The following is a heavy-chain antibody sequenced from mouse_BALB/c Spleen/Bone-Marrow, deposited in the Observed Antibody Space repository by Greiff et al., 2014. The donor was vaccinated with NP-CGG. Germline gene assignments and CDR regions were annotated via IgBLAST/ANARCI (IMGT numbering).Heavy chain of an antibody. V-gene: IGHV14-3*02. CDR2: IDPANGNT. D-gene: IGHD1-1*01. Sequence: VQLQQSGAELVKPGASVKLSCTASGFNIKDTNMHWVKQRPEQGLEWIGRIDPANGNTKYDPKFQGKATITADTSSNTAYLQLSSLTSEDTAVYYCAFYYYGSSPFAYWGQGTLVTVSA. CDR1: GFNIKDTN. J-gene: IGHJ3*01. CDR3: AFYYYGSSPFAY.